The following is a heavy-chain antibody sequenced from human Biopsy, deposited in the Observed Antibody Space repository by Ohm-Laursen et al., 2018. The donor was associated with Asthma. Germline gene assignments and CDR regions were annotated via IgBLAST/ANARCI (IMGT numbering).Heavy chain of an antibody. D-gene: IGHD3-22*01. J-gene: IGHJ5*02. Sequence: SLRLSCAASGFAFNNSSMTWVRQAPGKGLEWVPSISASGVRTFYADYVKGRFTVSRDSSRNTLYLQLSTLRVEDTAVYFCAKITTDRQKANNWFDPWGQGTLVTVSS. CDR1: GFAFNNSS. CDR3: AKITTDRQKANNWFDP. CDR2: ISASGVRT. V-gene: IGHV3-23*01.